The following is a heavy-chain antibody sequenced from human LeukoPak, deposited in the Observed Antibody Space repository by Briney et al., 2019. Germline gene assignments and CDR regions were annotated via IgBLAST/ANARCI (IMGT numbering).Heavy chain of an antibody. CDR2: ISGSGDRT. J-gene: IGHJ4*02. V-gene: IGHV3-23*01. CDR3: AKLLRGVVVPYFDS. Sequence: GGSLRLSCAASGFTFSSYAMSWVRQAPGKGLEWVSAISGSGDRTYYADSVKGRFTVSRDTSKNTLFLQLNSLRAEDTAVYYCAKLLRGVVVPYFDSWGQGTLVAV. CDR1: GFTFSSYA. D-gene: IGHD3-10*01.